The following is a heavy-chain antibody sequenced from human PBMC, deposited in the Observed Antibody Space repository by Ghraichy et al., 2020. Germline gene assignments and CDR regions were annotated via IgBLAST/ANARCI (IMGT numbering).Heavy chain of an antibody. CDR1: GASISAYY. D-gene: IGHD3-22*01. CDR3: ARRGYYDSSGYYNFEY. V-gene: IGHV4-59*08. J-gene: IGHJ4*02. Sequence: SETLSLTCTVSGASISAYYWIWIRQPPGKGRGWIGFIYSSWNTYYNPSLKGRVTISVDRSKSQFTLKLSSVTAADTAVYYCARRGYYDSSGYYNFEYWGQGTLVTVPS. CDR2: IYSSWNT.